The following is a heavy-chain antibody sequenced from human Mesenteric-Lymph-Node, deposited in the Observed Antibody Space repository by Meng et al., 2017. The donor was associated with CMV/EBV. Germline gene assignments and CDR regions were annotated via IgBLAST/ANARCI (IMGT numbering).Heavy chain of an antibody. CDR2: MNPNSGNT. V-gene: IGHV1-8*01. CDR3: ARYQTYYDFWTEGTKEKSDAFDV. D-gene: IGHD3/OR15-3a*01. Sequence: ASVKVSCKASGYTFTSYDINWVRQATGQGLEWMGWMNPNSGNTGYAQKFQGRATLTRNTSISTAYMELRSLTSDDTAVYYCARYQTYYDFWTEGTKEKSDAFDVWGQGTMVTVSS. J-gene: IGHJ3*01. CDR1: GYTFTSYD.